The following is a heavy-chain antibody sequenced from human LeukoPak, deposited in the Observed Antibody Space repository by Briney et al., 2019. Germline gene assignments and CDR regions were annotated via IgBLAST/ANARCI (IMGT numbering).Heavy chain of an antibody. J-gene: IGHJ6*02. D-gene: IGHD6-13*01. CDR3: AGGRAAAATWYYYYGMDV. Sequence: SETLSLTCTVSGGSISSYYWSWIRQPPGKGLEWIGYIYYSGSTNYNPSLKSRVTISVDTSKNQFSLKLSSVTAADTAVYYCAGGRAAAATWYYYYGMDVWGQGTSVTVSS. CDR1: GGSISSYY. V-gene: IGHV4-59*08. CDR2: IYYSGST.